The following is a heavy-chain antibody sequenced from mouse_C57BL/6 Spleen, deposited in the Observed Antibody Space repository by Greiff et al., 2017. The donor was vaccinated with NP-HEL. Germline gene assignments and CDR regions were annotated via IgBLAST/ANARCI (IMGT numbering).Heavy chain of an antibody. V-gene: IGHV5-4*01. D-gene: IGHD1-1*01. J-gene: IGHJ3*01. CDR1: GFTFSSYA. CDR3: ARDYYGSSSLAY. CDR2: ISDGGSYT. Sequence: EVMLVESGGGLVKPGGSLKLSCAASGFTFSSYAMSWVRQTPEKRLEWVATISDGGSYTYYPDNVKGRFTISRDNAKNNLYLQMSHLKSEDTAMYYCARDYYGSSSLAYWGQGTLVTVSA.